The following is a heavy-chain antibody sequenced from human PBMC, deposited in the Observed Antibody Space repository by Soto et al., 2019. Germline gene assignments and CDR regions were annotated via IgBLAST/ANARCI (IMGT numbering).Heavy chain of an antibody. CDR2: IYYSGST. Sequence: SETLSLTCTVSGGSISSYYWSWIRQPPGKGLEWIGYIYYSGSTNYNPSLKSRVTISVDTSKNQFSPKLSSVTAADTAVYYCARLGRLAVAGEGLFDYWGQGTLVTVSS. CDR1: GGSISSYY. D-gene: IGHD6-19*01. J-gene: IGHJ4*02. CDR3: ARLGRLAVAGEGLFDY. V-gene: IGHV4-59*08.